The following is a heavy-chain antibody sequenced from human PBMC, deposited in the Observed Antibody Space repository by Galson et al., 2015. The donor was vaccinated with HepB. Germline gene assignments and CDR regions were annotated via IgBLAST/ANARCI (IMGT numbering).Heavy chain of an antibody. CDR3: IRGWSGSTYGHFDL. CDR2: INPDGSRMDYADSV. Sequence: SLRLSCAASGFTFSSYWMHWVRQVPGKGLVWVSRINPDGSRMDYADSVNFADSVKGRFTISRDNARNMLYMHLNSLRVEDTALYYCIRGWSGSTYGHFDLWSRGTLVTVSS. J-gene: IGHJ2*01. CDR1: GFTFSSYW. V-gene: IGHV3-74*01. D-gene: IGHD3-3*01.